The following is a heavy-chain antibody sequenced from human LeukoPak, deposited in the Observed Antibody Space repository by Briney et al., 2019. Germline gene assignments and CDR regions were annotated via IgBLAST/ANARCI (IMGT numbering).Heavy chain of an antibody. CDR1: GYTFTGYY. CDR3: TRRQYSSGWDYYYYYMDV. J-gene: IGHJ6*03. V-gene: IGHV1-2*02. CDR2: IYPNSGAT. D-gene: IGHD6-19*01. Sequence: ASVKVSCKASGYTFTGYYMHWVRQAPGQGLEWMGWIYPNSGATKYAQKFQGRVTMTRDTSISTAYMELSGLRSDDTAVYYCTRRQYSSGWDYYYYYMDVWGKGTTVTVSS.